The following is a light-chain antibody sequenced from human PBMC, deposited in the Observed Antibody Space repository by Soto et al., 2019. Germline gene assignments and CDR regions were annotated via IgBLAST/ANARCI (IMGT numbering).Light chain of an antibody. Sequence: DIVRTQTTNSLAESLSERATINCKSSQSVLYSSNNKNYLAWYQQKPGQPPKLLIYWASTRESGVPDRFSGSGSGTDFTLTISSLQAEDVAVYCCQQYSSPPWRFGQGTKVAIK. V-gene: IGKV4-1*01. CDR1: QSVLYSSNNKNY. CDR3: QQYSSPPWR. CDR2: WAS. J-gene: IGKJ1*01.